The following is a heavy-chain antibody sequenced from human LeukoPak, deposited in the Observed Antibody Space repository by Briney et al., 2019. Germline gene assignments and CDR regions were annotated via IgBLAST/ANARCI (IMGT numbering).Heavy chain of an antibody. V-gene: IGHV3-23*01. D-gene: IGHD3-10*01. Sequence: GGTLRLSCAAPGFTFSSYGMSWVRQAPGKGLEWVSAISGSGGSTYYADSVKGRFTISRDNSKNTLYLQMNSLRAEDTAVYYCAKEAGYYGSAYYDYWGQGTLVTVSS. J-gene: IGHJ4*02. CDR3: AKEAGYYGSAYYDY. CDR1: GFTFSSYG. CDR2: ISGSGGST.